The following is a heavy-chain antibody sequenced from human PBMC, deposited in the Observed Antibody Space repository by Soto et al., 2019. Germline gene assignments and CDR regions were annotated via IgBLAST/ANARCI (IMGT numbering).Heavy chain of an antibody. Sequence: ASVKVSCKASGYTFTSYGISWVRQAPGQGLEWMGWVSAYNGDTNYAQNFQGRVTMTTDTSTSTAYMDLRSLRSDDTATYYCATDRGYCANGVCFRYDYWGQGTLVTVSS. CDR3: ATDRGYCANGVCFRYDY. CDR1: GYTFTSYG. D-gene: IGHD2-8*01. V-gene: IGHV1-18*01. J-gene: IGHJ4*02. CDR2: VSAYNGDT.